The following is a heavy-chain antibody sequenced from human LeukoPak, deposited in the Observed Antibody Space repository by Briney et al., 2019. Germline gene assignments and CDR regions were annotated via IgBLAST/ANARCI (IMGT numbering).Heavy chain of an antibody. V-gene: IGHV3-66*01. D-gene: IGHD4-17*01. CDR1: GFTVSNNY. J-gene: IGHJ4*02. CDR2: IYSDGSA. Sequence: GGSLRLSCAASGFTVSNNYMNWVRQAPGEGLEWVSVIYSDGSAYFADSVKGRFTISRDNFKNTLYLQMNSLRAEDTAMYYCAKNRGGDYGDYLAYWGQGTLVTVSS. CDR3: AKNRGGDYGDYLAY.